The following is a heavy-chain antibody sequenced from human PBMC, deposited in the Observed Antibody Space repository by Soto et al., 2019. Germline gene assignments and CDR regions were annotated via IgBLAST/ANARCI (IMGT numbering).Heavy chain of an antibody. D-gene: IGHD6-13*01. J-gene: IGHJ5*02. Sequence: PSETLSLTCTVSGGSISSYYWSWIRQPPGKGLEWIGYIYYSGSTNYNPSLKSRVTISVDTSKNQFSLKLSSVTAADTAAYYCAREGSSRAWFDPWGQGTLVTVSS. CDR2: IYYSGST. V-gene: IGHV4-59*01. CDR3: AREGSSRAWFDP. CDR1: GGSISSYY.